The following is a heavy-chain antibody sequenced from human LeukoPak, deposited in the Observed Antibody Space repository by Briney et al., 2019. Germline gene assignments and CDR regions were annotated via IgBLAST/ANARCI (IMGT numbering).Heavy chain of an antibody. J-gene: IGHJ4*02. Sequence: PGGSLRLSCAASGFTFSSYEMNWARQAPGKGLEWVSYISSSGSTIYYADSVKGRFTISRDNAKNSLCLQMNSLRAEDTAVYYCARGKLCADYWGQGTLVTVSS. CDR1: GFTFSSYE. CDR2: ISSSGSTI. D-gene: IGHD2/OR15-2a*01. V-gene: IGHV3-48*03. CDR3: ARGKLCADY.